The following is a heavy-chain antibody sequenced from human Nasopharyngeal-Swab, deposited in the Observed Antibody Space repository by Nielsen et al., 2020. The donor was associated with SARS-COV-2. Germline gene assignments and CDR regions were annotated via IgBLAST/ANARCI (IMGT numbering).Heavy chain of an antibody. CDR2: ISYDGNNK. Sequence: GGSLRLSCAASGFTFSSYAMHWVRQAPGKGLEWVAVISYDGNNKYYADSVKGRFTISRDNSKNTLYLQMNSLRAEDTAVYYCARDPDVDIVATDAFDIWGQGTTVTVSS. V-gene: IGHV3-30-3*01. CDR3: ARDPDVDIVATDAFDI. D-gene: IGHD5-12*01. J-gene: IGHJ3*02. CDR1: GFTFSSYA.